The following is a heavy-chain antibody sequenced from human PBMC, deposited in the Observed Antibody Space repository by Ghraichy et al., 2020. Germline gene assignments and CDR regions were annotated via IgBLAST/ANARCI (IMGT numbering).Heavy chain of an antibody. J-gene: IGHJ4*02. CDR3: ERHRSGEGFDY. Sequence: SETLSLTCTVSGGSISSSSSYWGWIRQPPRKGLESIGDIFYTGSTYYNPSLKSRVPISVDTSKNQFSLKLSSVTAADTAVYYCERHRSGEGFDYWGQGTLVTVSS. CDR2: IFYTGST. D-gene: IGHD7-27*01. V-gene: IGHV4-39*01. CDR1: GGSISSSSSY.